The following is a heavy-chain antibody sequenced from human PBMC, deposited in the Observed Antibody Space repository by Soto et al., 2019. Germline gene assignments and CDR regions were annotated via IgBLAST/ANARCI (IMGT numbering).Heavy chain of an antibody. CDR1: GYSFTSYL. Sequence: PGESLKISCKGSGYSFTSYLICWVRQMPVKGLEWMGIIYPGDSDTRYSPSFQGQVTISADKSISTAYLQWSSLKASDTAMYYCARRSITMVRGVIIKPYFDYWGQGTLVTVCS. V-gene: IGHV5-51*01. CDR3: ARRSITMVRGVIIKPYFDY. CDR2: IYPGDSDT. D-gene: IGHD3-10*01. J-gene: IGHJ4*02.